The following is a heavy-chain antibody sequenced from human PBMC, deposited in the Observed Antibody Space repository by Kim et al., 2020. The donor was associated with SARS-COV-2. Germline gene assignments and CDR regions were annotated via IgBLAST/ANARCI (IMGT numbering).Heavy chain of an antibody. CDR2: IYYSGST. Sequence: SETLSLTCTVSGGSISSSSYYWGWIRQPPGKGLEWIGSIYYSGSTYYNPSLKSRVTISVDTSKNQFSLKLSSVTAADTAVYYCARTSYYDSSGYYYRSDYWGQGTLVTVSS. J-gene: IGHJ4*02. CDR3: ARTSYYDSSGYYYRSDY. CDR1: GGSISSSSYY. D-gene: IGHD3-22*01. V-gene: IGHV4-39*01.